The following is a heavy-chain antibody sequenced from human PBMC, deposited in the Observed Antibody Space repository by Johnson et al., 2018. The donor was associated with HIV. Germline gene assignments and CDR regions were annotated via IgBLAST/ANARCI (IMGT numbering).Heavy chain of an antibody. Sequence: VQLVESGGGLVQPRGSLRLSCAASGFTVSSNYMSWVRQAPGKGLEWVSVIYSGGSTYYADSVKGRFTISRYNSKNTLYLQMNSLRAEDTAVYYCARWGVVTPHAFDIWGQGTMVTVSS. CDR2: IYSGGST. CDR3: ARWGVVTPHAFDI. CDR1: GFTVSSNY. D-gene: IGHD4-23*01. J-gene: IGHJ3*02. V-gene: IGHV3-66*02.